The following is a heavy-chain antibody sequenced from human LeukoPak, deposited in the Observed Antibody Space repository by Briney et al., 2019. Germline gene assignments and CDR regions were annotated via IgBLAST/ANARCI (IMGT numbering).Heavy chain of an antibody. CDR2: IIPFFGTA. D-gene: IGHD3-22*01. Sequence: ASVKVSCKASGGTFSSYAISWVRQAPGQGLEWMGGIIPFFGTANYAQKFQGRVTITTDESTSTAYMELRTLRSEDKAVYYCARGGPYYYDSSGYQPFDYWDQGTLVTVSS. J-gene: IGHJ4*02. CDR3: ARGGPYYYDSSGYQPFDY. CDR1: GGTFSSYA. V-gene: IGHV1-69*05.